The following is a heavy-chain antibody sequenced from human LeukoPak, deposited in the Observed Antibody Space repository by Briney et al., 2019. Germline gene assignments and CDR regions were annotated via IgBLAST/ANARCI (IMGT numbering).Heavy chain of an antibody. Sequence: SETLSLTCTVSGGSISSSTYYWGWIRQPPGKGLEWIGSIYYSGSTYYNPSLKSRVTISVDTSKNQFSLKLSSVTAADTAVYYCASHLQYYYDSSGYFDYWGQGTLVTVSS. CDR1: GGSISSSTYY. V-gene: IGHV4-39*07. J-gene: IGHJ4*02. CDR3: ASHLQYYYDSSGYFDY. CDR2: IYYSGST. D-gene: IGHD3-22*01.